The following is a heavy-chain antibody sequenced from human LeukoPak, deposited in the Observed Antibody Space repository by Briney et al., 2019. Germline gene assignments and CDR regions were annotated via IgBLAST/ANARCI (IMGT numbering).Heavy chain of an antibody. D-gene: IGHD3-9*01. CDR2: VYYSGTT. V-gene: IGHV4-39*07. Sequence: SETLSLTCSVSGDSISLSFYYWGWIRQPPGKALEWIGSVYYSGTTSYNPSLKSRVTISVDTSKNQFSLKLSSVTAADTAVYYCARGPLYDILTGYPYYYYYYYMDVWGKGTTVTVSS. J-gene: IGHJ6*03. CDR1: GDSISLSFYY. CDR3: ARGPLYDILTGYPYYYYYYYMDV.